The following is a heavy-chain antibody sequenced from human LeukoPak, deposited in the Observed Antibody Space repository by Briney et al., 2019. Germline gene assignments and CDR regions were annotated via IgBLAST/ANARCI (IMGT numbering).Heavy chain of an antibody. CDR1: GGSFSGYY. D-gene: IGHD3-10*01. J-gene: IGHJ4*02. CDR2: INHSGST. CDR3: ARGRQRITMVRGVMKYFDY. Sequence: SETLSLTCAVYGGSFSGYYWSWIRRPPGKGLEWIGEINHSGSTNYNPSLKSRVTISVDTSKNQFSLKLSSVTAADTAVYYCARGRQRITMVRGVMKYFDYWGQGTLVTVSS. V-gene: IGHV4-34*01.